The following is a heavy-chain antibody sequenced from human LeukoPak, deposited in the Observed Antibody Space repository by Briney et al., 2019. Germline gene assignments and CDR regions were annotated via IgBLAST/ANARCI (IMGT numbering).Heavy chain of an antibody. CDR2: INPNSGGT. V-gene: IGHV1-2*02. CDR1: GYTFTGYY. Sequence: ASVKVSCKASGYTFTGYYMHWVRQAPGQGLEWMGWINPNSGGTNYAQKFQGRVTMTRDTSISTAYMELSRLRSDDTAVYFCARAVPYYYDSSGYYPVDYWGQGTLVTVSS. D-gene: IGHD3-22*01. CDR3: ARAVPYYYDSSGYYPVDY. J-gene: IGHJ4*02.